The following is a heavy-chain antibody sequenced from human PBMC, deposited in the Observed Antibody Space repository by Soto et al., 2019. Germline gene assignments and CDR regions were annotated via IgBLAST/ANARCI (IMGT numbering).Heavy chain of an antibody. D-gene: IGHD3-16*01. CDR2: IYYAGTT. Sequence: QVQLQASGPALVKPSETLSLTCTVSNGSMSPNYWSWIRQPPGKGLEWIGYIYYAGTTTYNPSPQIRSSITVDTCKIKVSLKLTSATAADTAFYFCARRGAYFQAMDSWGQGTLVTVS. J-gene: IGHJ1*01. V-gene: IGHV4-59*08. CDR3: ARRGAYFQAMDS. CDR1: NGSMSPNY.